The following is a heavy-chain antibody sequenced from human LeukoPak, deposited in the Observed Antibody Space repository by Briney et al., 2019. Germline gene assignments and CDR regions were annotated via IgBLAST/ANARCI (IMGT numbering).Heavy chain of an antibody. CDR3: AREYYYDSSGCYDY. CDR1: GGSISSYY. CDR2: IYTSGST. V-gene: IGHV4-4*07. D-gene: IGHD3-22*01. J-gene: IGHJ4*02. Sequence: PSETLSLTCTVSGGSISSYYWSWIRQPAGKGLEGIGRIYTSGSTNYNPSLKSRVAMSVDTSKNQFSLKLSSVTAADTAVYYCAREYYYDSSGCYDYWDQGTLVTVSS.